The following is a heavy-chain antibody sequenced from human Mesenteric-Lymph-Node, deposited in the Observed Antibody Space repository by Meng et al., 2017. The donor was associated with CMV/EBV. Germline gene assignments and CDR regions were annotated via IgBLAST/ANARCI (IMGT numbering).Heavy chain of an antibody. J-gene: IGHJ6*02. V-gene: IGHV3-49*04. Sequence: GGSLRLSCRASGFTFGDYAVSWVRQAPGKGLEWVGFIRSKAYGGTIEYAASVKGRFTISRDDSKSIAYLQMNSLKTEDTAVYYCTRDPLVRDNYGMDVWGQGTTVTVSS. CDR1: GFTFGDYA. CDR2: IRSKAYGGTI. CDR3: TRDPLVRDNYGMDV. D-gene: IGHD2-21*01.